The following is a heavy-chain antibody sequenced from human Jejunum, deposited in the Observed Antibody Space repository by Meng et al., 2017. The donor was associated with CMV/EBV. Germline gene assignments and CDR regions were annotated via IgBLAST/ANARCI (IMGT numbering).Heavy chain of an antibody. CDR3: SGDGCCKDWAFEY. Sequence: QVELVQTGAQVKKPGASVKVSGKASGYTFTIYASDWVLQATGQRLEWMGWINTGNGNTKSSQKFQVRVTITRDTSASTAYMELCSMRPEAKAVSYCSGDGCCKDWAFEYWVLGTLVTVSS. V-gene: IGHV1-3*04. CDR1: GYTFTIYA. D-gene: IGHD2-21*01. J-gene: IGHJ4*02. CDR2: INTGNGNT.